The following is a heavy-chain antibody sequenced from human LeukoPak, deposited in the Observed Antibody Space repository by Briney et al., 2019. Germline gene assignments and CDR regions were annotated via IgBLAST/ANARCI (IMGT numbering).Heavy chain of an antibody. CDR2: IIPIFGSA. J-gene: IGHJ5*02. Sequence: ASVKVSCKASGCTFSSYAISWVRQAPGQGLEWVGWIIPIFGSAYYAQKFQGRVTITADKSTSTAYLEMNSLRAEDTAVYYCSTDAMPTTRAWFDPWGQGTLVTVSS. D-gene: IGHD5-24*01. CDR3: STDAMPTTRAWFDP. V-gene: IGHV1-69*06. CDR1: GCTFSSYA.